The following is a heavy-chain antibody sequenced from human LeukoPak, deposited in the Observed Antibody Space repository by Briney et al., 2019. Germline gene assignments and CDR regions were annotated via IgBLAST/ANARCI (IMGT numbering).Heavy chain of an antibody. CDR3: ARGPGYSYGYDYYYHGMDV. Sequence: PSETLSLTCTVSGGSISSYYWSWIRQPPGKGLEWIGYIYYSGSTNYNSSLKSRVTISVDTSKNQFSLKLSSVTAADTAVYYCARGPGYSYGYDYYYHGMDVWGQGTTVTVSS. CDR2: IYYSGST. V-gene: IGHV4-59*01. CDR1: GGSISSYY. D-gene: IGHD5-18*01. J-gene: IGHJ6*02.